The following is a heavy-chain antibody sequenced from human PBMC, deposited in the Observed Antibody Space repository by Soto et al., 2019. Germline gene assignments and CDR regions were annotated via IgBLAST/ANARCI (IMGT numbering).Heavy chain of an antibody. CDR2: ISGSGGST. V-gene: IGHV3-23*01. Sequence: PGGSLRLSCAASGFTFSSYAMSWVRQAPGKGLEWVSAISGSGGSTYYADSVKGQFTISRDNSKNTLYLQMNSLRADDTAVYYCAKDDLDAFDICGQGAMVTVPS. CDR1: GFTFSSYA. CDR3: AKDDLDAFDI. J-gene: IGHJ3*02.